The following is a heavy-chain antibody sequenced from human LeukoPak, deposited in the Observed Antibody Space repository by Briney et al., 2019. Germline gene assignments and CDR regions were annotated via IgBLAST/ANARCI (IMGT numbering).Heavy chain of an antibody. CDR3: ARDGYTAWAFDI. CDR1: GYTFTGYY. CDR2: INPSGGST. V-gene: IGHV1-46*01. D-gene: IGHD5-24*01. J-gene: IGHJ3*02. Sequence: ASVKVSCKASGYTFTGYYMHWVRQAPGQGLEWMGIINPSGGSTSYAQKFQGRVTMTRDTSTSTVYMELSSLRAEDTAVYYCARDGYTAWAFDIWGQGTMVTVSS.